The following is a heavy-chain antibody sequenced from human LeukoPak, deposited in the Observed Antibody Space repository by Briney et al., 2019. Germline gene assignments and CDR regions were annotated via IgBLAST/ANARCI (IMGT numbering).Heavy chain of an antibody. CDR3: AREDDTAAFDI. CDR2: IWYDGSNK. Sequence: GGSLRLSCAASGFTFSSYGMHWVRQAQGKGLEWVAVIWYDGSNKYYADSVKGRFTISRDNSKNTLYLQMNSLRAEDTAVYYCAREDDTAAFDIWGQGTMVTVSS. CDR1: GFTFSSYG. V-gene: IGHV3-33*01. D-gene: IGHD3-9*01. J-gene: IGHJ3*02.